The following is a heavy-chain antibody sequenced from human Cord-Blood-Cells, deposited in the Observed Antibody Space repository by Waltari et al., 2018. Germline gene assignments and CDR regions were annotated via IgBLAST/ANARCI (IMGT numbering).Heavy chain of an antibody. J-gene: IGHJ3*02. CDR3: ARDSSYDFWSGDAFDI. CDR1: GYTFTGYY. CDR2: INPNSGGT. Sequence: QVQLVQSGAEVKKPGASVKVSCKASGYTFTGYYMHWVRRAPGQGLEWMGRINPNSGGTNYAQKCQGRVTMTRETSISTADMELSRLRSDDTAVYYCARDSSYDFWSGDAFDIWGQGTMVTVSS. D-gene: IGHD3-3*01. V-gene: IGHV1-2*02.